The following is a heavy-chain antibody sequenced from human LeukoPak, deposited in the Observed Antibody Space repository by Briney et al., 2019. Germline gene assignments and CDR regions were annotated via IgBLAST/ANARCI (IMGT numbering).Heavy chain of an antibody. Sequence: ASVKVSCKTSGGTFSSYTFTWVRQAPGQGLEWMGRIIPILDITNYAQKFQGRVTITADKSTRTSYMELSRLRSEDTAVYYCARGQRDYGDYVGYGMDVWGQGTTVSVSS. V-gene: IGHV1-69*10. J-gene: IGHJ6*02. CDR3: ARGQRDYGDYVGYGMDV. CDR2: IIPILDIT. D-gene: IGHD4-17*01. CDR1: GGTFSSYT.